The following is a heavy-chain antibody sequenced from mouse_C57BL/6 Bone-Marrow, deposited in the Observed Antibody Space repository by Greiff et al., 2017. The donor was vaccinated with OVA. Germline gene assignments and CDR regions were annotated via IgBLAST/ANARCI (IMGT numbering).Heavy chain of an antibody. D-gene: IGHD1-1*01. J-gene: IGHJ2*01. CDR1: GYAFSSSW. CDR2: IYPGDGDT. CDR3: ARWVYGSSYLYFDY. V-gene: IGHV1-82*01. Sequence: QVQLKQSGPELVKPGASVKISCKASGYAFSSSWMNWVKQRPGKGLEWIGRIYPGDGDTNYNGKFKGKATLTADKSSSTAYMQLSSLTSEDSAVYFCARWVYGSSYLYFDYWGQGTTLTVSS.